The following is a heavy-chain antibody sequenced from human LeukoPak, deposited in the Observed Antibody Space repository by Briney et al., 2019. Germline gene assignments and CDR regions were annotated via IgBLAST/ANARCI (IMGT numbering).Heavy chain of an antibody. CDR3: ARARLNYDSSGYYPDAFDI. CDR1: GYTFTSYG. J-gene: IGHJ3*02. Sequence: GASVKVSCKASGYTFTSYGISWVRQAPGQGLEWMGWISAYNGNTNYAQKLQGRVTMTTDTSTSTAYMELRSLRSDDTAVCYCARARLNYDSSGYYPDAFDIWGQGTMVTVSS. CDR2: ISAYNGNT. V-gene: IGHV1-18*01. D-gene: IGHD3-22*01.